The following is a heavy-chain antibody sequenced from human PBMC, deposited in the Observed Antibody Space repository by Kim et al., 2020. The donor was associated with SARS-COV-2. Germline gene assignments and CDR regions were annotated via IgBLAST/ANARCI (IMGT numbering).Heavy chain of an antibody. CDR3: ARISLENTYYYGSGSLYGGFDY. CDR2: IYPGDSDT. V-gene: IGHV5-51*01. CDR1: GYSFTSYW. J-gene: IGHJ4*02. D-gene: IGHD3-10*01. Sequence: GESLKISCKGSGYSFTSYWIGWVRQMPGKGLEWMGIIYPGDSDTRYSPSFQGQVTISADKSISTAYLQWSSLKASDTAIYYCARISLENTYYYGSGSLYGGFDYWGQGTLVTVSS.